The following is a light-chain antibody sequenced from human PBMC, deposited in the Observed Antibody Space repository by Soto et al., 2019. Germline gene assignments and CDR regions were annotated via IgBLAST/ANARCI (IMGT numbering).Light chain of an antibody. CDR1: SSDVGGYNY. CDR2: DVT. J-gene: IGLJ1*01. V-gene: IGLV2-11*01. CDR3: FSFTTTSTHV. Sequence: QSALTQPRSVSGSPGQSVTISCTGTSSDVGGYNYVSWYQQYPGKAPKPMIYDVTKRPSGVPDRFSGSKSGNTASLTISGLQVEDEAEYFCFSFTTTSTHVFGTGTKVTVL.